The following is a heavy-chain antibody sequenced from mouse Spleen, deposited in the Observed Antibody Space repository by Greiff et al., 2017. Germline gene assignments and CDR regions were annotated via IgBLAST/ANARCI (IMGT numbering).Heavy chain of an antibody. J-gene: IGHJ4*01. CDR3: TTDYYGSSFYAMDY. V-gene: IGHV14-1*01. CDR1: GFNIKNTY. CDR2: IDPEDGDT. D-gene: IGHD1-1*01. Sequence: VQLQQSVAELVRPGASVKLSCTASGFNIKNTYMHWVKQRPEQGLEWIGRIDPEDGDTEYAPKFQGKATMTADTSSNTAYLQLSSLTSEDTAVYYCTTDYYGSSFYAMDYWGQGTSVTVSS.